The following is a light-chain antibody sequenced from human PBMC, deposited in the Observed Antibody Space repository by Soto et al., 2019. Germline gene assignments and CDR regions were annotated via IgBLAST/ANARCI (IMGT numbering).Light chain of an antibody. CDR2: DAF. Sequence: DIQMTQSPSSLSASVGDRVTITCQASQNISNYLNWYQHKPGKAPKLLIYDAFNLETGVPLRFSGSGSGTDFTFTISNLQPEAISTYYCQQYDSLPPYTFGEGTKLEIK. CDR3: QQYDSLPPYT. V-gene: IGKV1-33*01. J-gene: IGKJ2*01. CDR1: QNISNY.